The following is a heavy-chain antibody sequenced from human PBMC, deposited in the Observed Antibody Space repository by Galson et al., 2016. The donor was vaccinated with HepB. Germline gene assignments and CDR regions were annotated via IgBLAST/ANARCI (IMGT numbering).Heavy chain of an antibody. Sequence: SLRLSCAASGFSFNSYGMHWVRQAPGKGLEWVAVTSYDATNKYYADSVKGRFTIARDNAKNSLYLQMNSRRVEDTAVYYCACPTGGNWTDYWGQGTLVTVSS. CDR1: GFSFNSYG. J-gene: IGHJ4*02. D-gene: IGHD1-1*01. CDR3: ACPTGGNWTDY. V-gene: IGHV3-30*03. CDR2: TSYDATNK.